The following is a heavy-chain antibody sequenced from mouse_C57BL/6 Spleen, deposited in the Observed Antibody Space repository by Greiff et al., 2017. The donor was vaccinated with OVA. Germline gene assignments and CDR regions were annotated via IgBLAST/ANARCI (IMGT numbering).Heavy chain of an antibody. CDR3: ARYAYNRNEDYYAVDY. J-gene: IGHJ4*01. D-gene: IGHD2-14*01. V-gene: IGHV1-72*01. Sequence: QVQLQQPGAELVKPGASVKLSCTASGYTFTSYWMHWVKQRPGRGLEWIGRIDPNSGGTKDNETVKSKATLTVDKPTSTAYMQLSSLTSEDSAVDYCARYAYNRNEDYYAVDYWGQGTSVTVSS. CDR1: GYTFTSYW. CDR2: IDPNSGGT.